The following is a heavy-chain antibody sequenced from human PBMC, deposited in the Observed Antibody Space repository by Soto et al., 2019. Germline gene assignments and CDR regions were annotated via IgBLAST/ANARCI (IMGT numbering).Heavy chain of an antibody. Sequence: VQLVESGGGLVQPGESLRLSCTASGLTFSISWMTWVRQAPGEGLECVSNINPAGNVHHYADSVKERFTISRDNAKNSLFLQMSGLRVEDTAVYYCATANTPYAFDMWGQGTMVTVSS. J-gene: IGHJ3*02. V-gene: IGHV3-7*01. CDR3: ATANTPYAFDM. CDR2: INPAGNVH. CDR1: GLTFSISW.